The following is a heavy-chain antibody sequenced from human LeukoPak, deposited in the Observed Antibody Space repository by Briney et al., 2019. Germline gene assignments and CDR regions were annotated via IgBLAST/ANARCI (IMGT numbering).Heavy chain of an antibody. V-gene: IGHV1-8*01. CDR3: ARDYGDYAFAGNWFDP. CDR2: MNPNSGKR. J-gene: IGHJ5*02. CDR1: GYSVTSYD. D-gene: IGHD4-17*01. Sequence: GASVKVSCKASGYSVTSYDIKWVRQATGQGLEWMGWMNPNSGKRGYAQKFQGRVTMTRNPPISTVYMELSSLRSEDTAVYYCARDYGDYAFAGNWFDPWGQGTLVTVSS.